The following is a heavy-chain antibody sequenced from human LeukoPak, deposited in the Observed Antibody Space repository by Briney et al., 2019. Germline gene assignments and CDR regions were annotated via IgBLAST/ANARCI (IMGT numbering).Heavy chain of an antibody. D-gene: IGHD3-22*01. J-gene: IGHJ2*01. CDR1: GGSISSGGYS. V-gene: IGHV4-30-4*07. CDR3: ARALDSSGYDDWYFDL. Sequence: SETLSLTCAVSGGSISSGGYSWSWIRQPPGKGLEWIGYIYYSGSTYYNPSLKSRVTISVDTSKNQFSLKLSSVTAADTAVYYCARALDSSGYDDWYFDLWGRGTLVTVSS. CDR2: IYYSGST.